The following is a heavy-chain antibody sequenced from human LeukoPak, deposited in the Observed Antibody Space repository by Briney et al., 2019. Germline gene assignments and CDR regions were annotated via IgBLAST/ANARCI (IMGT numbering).Heavy chain of an antibody. CDR1: GYSISSGYY. V-gene: IGHV4-38-2*01. Sequence: PSETLSLTCAVSGYSISSGYYWGWIRQPPGKGLEWIGSIYHSGSTYYNPSLKSRVTISVDTSQNQFSLKLSSVTAPDTAVYYCARGRIDYFDSSGYSGYFDYWGQGTLVTVSS. J-gene: IGHJ4*02. D-gene: IGHD3-22*01. CDR3: ARGRIDYFDSSGYSGYFDY. CDR2: IYHSGST.